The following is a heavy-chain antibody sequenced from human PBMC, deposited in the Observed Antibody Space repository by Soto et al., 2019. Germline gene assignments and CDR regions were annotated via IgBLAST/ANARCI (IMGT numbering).Heavy chain of an antibody. J-gene: IGHJ6*02. CDR3: ARDRNRRGSYAIDV. Sequence: QVQLQESGPGLVKPSETLSLTCTVSGGSISSHYLSWIRPPPGKGLEWIGYIHYSGSTNYNPSLKRRFTIAVDTSKNQFSLKLSFVTDADTAVYYCARDRNRRGSYAIDVWGQGTTVTVSS. CDR1: GGSISSHY. CDR2: IHYSGST. V-gene: IGHV4-59*11.